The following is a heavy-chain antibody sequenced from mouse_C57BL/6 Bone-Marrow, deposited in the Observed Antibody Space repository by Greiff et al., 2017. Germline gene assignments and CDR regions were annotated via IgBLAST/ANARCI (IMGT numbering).Heavy chain of an antibody. V-gene: IGHV1-54*01. CDR1: GYAFTNYL. Sequence: QVQLQQSGAELVRPGTSVKVSCKASGYAFTNYLIEWVKQRPGQGLEWIGVINPGSGGTNYNEKFKGKATLTADKSSSTAYMQLSSLTSEDSAVYFCAREGPPGGYFDYWGQGTTLTVSS. CDR3: AREGPPGGYFDY. J-gene: IGHJ2*01. CDR2: INPGSGGT.